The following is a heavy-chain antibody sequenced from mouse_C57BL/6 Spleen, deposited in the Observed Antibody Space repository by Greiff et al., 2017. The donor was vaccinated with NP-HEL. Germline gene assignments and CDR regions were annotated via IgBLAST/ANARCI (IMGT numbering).Heavy chain of an antibody. CDR2: IYPVGGDT. J-gene: IGHJ3*01. CDR3: ATGDGGRGAY. Sequence: EVQLQQSGAELARPGASVTLSCTASGFNFTDYIMNWVKQRPEQGLEWIGRIYPVGGDTEYAPKFQGKATITVDTSSNTVYMLLSSLTSEDTAVYDCATGDGGRGAYWGQGTPVTVSA. V-gene: IGHV14-1*01. D-gene: IGHD1-1*02. CDR1: GFNFTDYI.